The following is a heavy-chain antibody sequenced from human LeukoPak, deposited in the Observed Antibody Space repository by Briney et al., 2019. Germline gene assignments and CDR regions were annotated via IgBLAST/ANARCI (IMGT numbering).Heavy chain of an antibody. J-gene: IGHJ6*03. D-gene: IGHD4-17*01. CDR3: AKNPYGDYVLDYYYYMDV. V-gene: IGHV3-30*02. CDR2: IRYDGSYK. Sequence: GGSLRLSCAASGFPFRSYAMHWVRQAPGKGLEWVAFIRYDGSYKYYADSVKGRFTISRDNSKNTLSLQMNSLRAEDTAVYYCAKNPYGDYVLDYYYYMDVWGKGTTVTISS. CDR1: GFPFRSYA.